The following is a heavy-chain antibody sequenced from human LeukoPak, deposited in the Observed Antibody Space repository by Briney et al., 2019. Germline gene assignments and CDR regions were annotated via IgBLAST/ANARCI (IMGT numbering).Heavy chain of an antibody. J-gene: IGHJ6*03. D-gene: IGHD6-13*01. Sequence: SETLSLTCTVSGGSISSSSYYWGWIRQPPGKGLEWIGSIYYSGSTYYNPSLKSRVTISVDTSKNQSSLKLSSVTAADTAVYYCARRYSSSWYAPYYYYYMDVWGKGTTVTVFS. V-gene: IGHV4-39*01. CDR3: ARRYSSSWYAPYYYYYMDV. CDR1: GGSISSSSYY. CDR2: IYYSGST.